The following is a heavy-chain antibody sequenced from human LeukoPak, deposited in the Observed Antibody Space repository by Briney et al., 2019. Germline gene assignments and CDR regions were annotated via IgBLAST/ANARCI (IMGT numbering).Heavy chain of an antibody. CDR3: TRLHHYGDYAYYCYGMDV. Sequence: GGSLRLSCAASGFTFSGSAMHWVRQASGKGLEWVGRIRSKANSYATAYAASVKGRFTISRDDSKNTAYLQMNSLKTEDTAVYYCTRLHHYGDYAYYCYGMDVWGQGTTVTVSS. D-gene: IGHD4-17*01. CDR1: GFTFSGSA. J-gene: IGHJ6*02. V-gene: IGHV3-73*01. CDR2: IRSKANSYAT.